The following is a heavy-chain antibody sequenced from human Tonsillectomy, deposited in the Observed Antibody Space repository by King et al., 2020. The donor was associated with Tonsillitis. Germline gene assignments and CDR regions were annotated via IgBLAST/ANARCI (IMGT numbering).Heavy chain of an antibody. D-gene: IGHD3-16*01. CDR2: IKQDGSEE. J-gene: IGHJ2*01. CDR3: ARIWAPGYFDL. Sequence: VQLVESGGGLVQPGGSLRLSCAASGFTFTSHWMTWVRQAPGKGLEWVAYIKQDGSEENYVDSVKGRFTISRDNAKNSLSLQMNSLRAEDTAVYYCARIWAPGYFDLWGRGTLVTVSS. CDR1: GFTFTSHW. V-gene: IGHV3-7*01.